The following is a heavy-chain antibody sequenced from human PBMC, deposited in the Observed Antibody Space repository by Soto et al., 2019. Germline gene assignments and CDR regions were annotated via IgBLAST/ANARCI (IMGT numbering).Heavy chain of an antibody. V-gene: IGHV4-31*03. CDR3: AREADYGDYRRGIGAFDI. D-gene: IGHD4-17*01. CDR2: IYYSGST. J-gene: IGHJ3*02. CDR1: GGSISSGGYY. Sequence: QVQLQESGPGLVKPSQTLSLTCTVSGGSISSGGYYWSWIRQHPGKGLEWIGYIYYSGSTYYNPSLKRRVTISVDTSKNQFSLKLSSVTAADTAVYYCAREADYGDYRRGIGAFDIWGQGTMVTVSS.